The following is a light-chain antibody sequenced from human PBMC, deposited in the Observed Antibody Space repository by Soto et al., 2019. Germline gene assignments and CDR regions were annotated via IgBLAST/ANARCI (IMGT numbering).Light chain of an antibody. J-gene: IGLJ2*01. V-gene: IGLV2-14*01. Sequence: QSALTQPASVSGSPGQSITISCTGTSSDVGGYNYVSWYQQHPGKAPKLMIYEVSNRPSGVSNHFSGSKSGNTASLTISGLQAEDEADYYCSSYTISSTVVFGGGTQLTVL. CDR3: SSYTISSTVV. CDR1: SSDVGGYNY. CDR2: EVS.